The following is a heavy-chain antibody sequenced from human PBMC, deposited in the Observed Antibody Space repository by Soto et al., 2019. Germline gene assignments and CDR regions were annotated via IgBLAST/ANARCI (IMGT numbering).Heavy chain of an antibody. CDR2: ISSSSSYI. Sequence: TGGSLRLSCAASGFTFSSYSMNWVRQAPGKGLEWVSSISSSSSYIYYADSVKGRFTISRDNAKNSLYLQMNSLRAEDTAVYYCARDFDGSQYDFWSGYPRDNWFDPWGQGTLVTVSS. J-gene: IGHJ5*02. CDR1: GFTFSSYS. V-gene: IGHV3-21*04. D-gene: IGHD3-3*01. CDR3: ARDFDGSQYDFWSGYPRDNWFDP.